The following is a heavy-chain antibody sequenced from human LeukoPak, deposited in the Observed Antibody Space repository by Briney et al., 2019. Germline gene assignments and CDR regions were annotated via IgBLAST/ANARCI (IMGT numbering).Heavy chain of an antibody. V-gene: IGHV4-38-2*02. CDR1: GYSISSGYY. D-gene: IGHD3-10*01. CDR2: IYHSGST. CDR3: ARVLRGLNYYYMDV. J-gene: IGHJ6*03. Sequence: PSETLSLTCTVSGYSISSGYYWGWIRQPPGKGLEWIGSIYHSGSTYYNPSLKSRVTISVDTSKNQFSLKLSSVTAADTAVYYCARVLRGLNYYYMDVWGKGTTVTISS.